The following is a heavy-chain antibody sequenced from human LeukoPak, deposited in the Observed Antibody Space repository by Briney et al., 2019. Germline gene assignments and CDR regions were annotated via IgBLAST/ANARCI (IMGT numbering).Heavy chain of an antibody. J-gene: IGHJ4*02. V-gene: IGHV3-74*01. Sequence: GGSLRLSCAASGFTFSNYWMNWVRQAPGKGLVWVSRINSDGSSIFYADSVKGRFTISRDNSKSTLYLQMNSLRVEDTAVYYCARDGFSSSWGLAYWGQGTLVTVSS. CDR1: GFTFSNYW. CDR3: ARDGFSSSWGLAY. CDR2: INSDGSSI. D-gene: IGHD6-13*01.